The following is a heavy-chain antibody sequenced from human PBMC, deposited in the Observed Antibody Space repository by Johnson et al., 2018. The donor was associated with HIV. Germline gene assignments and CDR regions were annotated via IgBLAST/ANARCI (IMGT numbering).Heavy chain of an antibody. Sequence: QVQLVESGGGVVQPGRSLRLSCAASGFTFSSYAMHWVRQAPGKGLEWVAVISYDGSEKYYVDSVKGRFTISRDNAKNSLYLQMNSLRAEDTALYYCARGGYCTGGVCLGDAFDIWGQGAMVTVSS. CDR2: ISYDGSEK. CDR1: GFTFSSYA. J-gene: IGHJ3*02. CDR3: ARGGYCTGGVCLGDAFDI. D-gene: IGHD2-8*02. V-gene: IGHV3-30*04.